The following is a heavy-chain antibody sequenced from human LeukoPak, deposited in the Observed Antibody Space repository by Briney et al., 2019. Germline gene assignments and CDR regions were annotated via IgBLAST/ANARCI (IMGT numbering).Heavy chain of an antibody. J-gene: IGHJ4*02. CDR1: GFTFSSYA. D-gene: IGHD3-9*01. CDR3: AKHYDILTGSYFDY. V-gene: IGHV3-23*01. Sequence: GGPLRLSCAASGFTFSSYAMSWVRQAPGKGLGWVSAVSGSGGSTYYADSVKGRFTISRDNSKNTLYLQMNSLRADDTAVYYCAKHYDILTGSYFDYWGQGTLVTVSS. CDR2: VSGSGGST.